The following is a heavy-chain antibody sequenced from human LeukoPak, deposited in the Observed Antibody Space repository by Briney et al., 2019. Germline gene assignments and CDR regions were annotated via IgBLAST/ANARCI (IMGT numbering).Heavy chain of an antibody. J-gene: IGHJ2*01. CDR3: ARTTRARNRWNYYDSSGFPRHAWYFDL. V-gene: IGHV4-34*01. D-gene: IGHD3-22*01. Sequence: PSETLSLTCAVYGGSFSGYYWSWIRQPPGKGLEWIGEINHSGSTNYNPSLKSRVTISVDTSKNQFSLKLSSVTAADTAVYYCARTTRARNRWNYYDSSGFPRHAWYFDLWGRGTLVTVSS. CDR1: GGSFSGYY. CDR2: INHSGST.